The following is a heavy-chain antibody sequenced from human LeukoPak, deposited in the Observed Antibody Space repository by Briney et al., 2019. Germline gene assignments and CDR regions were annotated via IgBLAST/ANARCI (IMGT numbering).Heavy chain of an antibody. V-gene: IGHV4-59*08. CDR2: IYYSGST. Sequence: PSEALSLTCTVSGGSISSYHWSWIRQPPGKGLEWIGYIYYSGSTNYNPSLKSRVTISVDTSKNQFSLKLSSVTAADTAVYYCAGGGSKTRIDYWGQGTLVTVSS. CDR3: AGGGSKTRIDY. J-gene: IGHJ4*02. D-gene: IGHD1-26*01. CDR1: GGSISSYH.